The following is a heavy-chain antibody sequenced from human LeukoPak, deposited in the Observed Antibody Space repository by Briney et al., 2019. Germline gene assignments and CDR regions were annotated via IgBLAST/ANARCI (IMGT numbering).Heavy chain of an antibody. CDR3: AREGDFSSGKHAFDI. CDR1: GYTFTSYY. V-gene: IGHV1-46*01. Sequence: ASVKVSCKASGYTFTSYYMHWVRQAPGQGLGWMGIINPSGGSTSYAQKFQGRVTMTRDTSTSTVYMELSGLRSEDTAVYYCAREGDFSSGKHAFDIWGQGTMVTVSS. J-gene: IGHJ3*02. D-gene: IGHD3-3*01. CDR2: INPSGGST.